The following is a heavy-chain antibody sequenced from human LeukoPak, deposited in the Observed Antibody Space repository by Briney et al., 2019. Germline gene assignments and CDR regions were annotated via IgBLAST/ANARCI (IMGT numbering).Heavy chain of an antibody. CDR1: GFTFDDHG. Sequence: GGSLRLSCAASGFTFDDHGMSWVRQAPGKGLEWVSGINWNGGSTGYADSVKGRFTISRDNAKNSLYLQMNSLRAEDTALYYCARGRRRFGYYYYYMDVWGKGTTVTVSS. CDR2: INWNGGST. D-gene: IGHD3-16*01. CDR3: ARGRRRFGYYYYYMDV. V-gene: IGHV3-20*04. J-gene: IGHJ6*03.